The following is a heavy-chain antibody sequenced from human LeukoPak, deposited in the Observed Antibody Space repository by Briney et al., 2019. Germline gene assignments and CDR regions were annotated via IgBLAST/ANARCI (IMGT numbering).Heavy chain of an antibody. CDR3: ARGPNDSSGYYGVFDAFDI. Sequence: SVKVSCKASGGTFSSYAISWVRQAPGQGLEWMGGIIPIFGTANYAQKFQGRVTITTDESTSTAYMELSSLRSEDTAVYYCARGPNDSSGYYGVFDAFDIWGQGTMVTVSS. V-gene: IGHV1-69*05. D-gene: IGHD3-22*01. CDR1: GGTFSSYA. J-gene: IGHJ3*02. CDR2: IIPIFGTA.